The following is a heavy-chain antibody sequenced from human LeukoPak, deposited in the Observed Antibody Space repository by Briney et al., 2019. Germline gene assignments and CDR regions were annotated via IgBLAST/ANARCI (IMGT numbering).Heavy chain of an antibody. CDR2: IYYSRTT. Sequence: SETLSLTCTVSGGSISSYYWSWLRQPPGMGLAWIGYIYYSRTTNYNPSLKSRVTISVDTSKNQFSLKLSSVTAADTAVYYCARGVYIAAAQYGYWGQGTLVTVSS. J-gene: IGHJ4*02. CDR3: ARGVYIAAAQYGY. V-gene: IGHV4-59*01. D-gene: IGHD6-13*01. CDR1: GGSISSYY.